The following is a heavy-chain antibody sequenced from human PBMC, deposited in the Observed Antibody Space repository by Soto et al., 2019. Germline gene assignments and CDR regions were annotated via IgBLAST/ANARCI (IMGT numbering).Heavy chain of an antibody. D-gene: IGHD3-3*01. J-gene: IGHJ4*02. Sequence: GASVKVSCKASGYTFTSYGISWVRQAPGQGLEWMGWISAYNGNTNYAQKLQGRVTMTTDTSTSTAYMELRSLRSDDTAVYYCARDPHRITIFGVVIRPLAYWGQGTLVTVSS. CDR2: ISAYNGNT. V-gene: IGHV1-18*01. CDR3: ARDPHRITIFGVVIRPLAY. CDR1: GYTFTSYG.